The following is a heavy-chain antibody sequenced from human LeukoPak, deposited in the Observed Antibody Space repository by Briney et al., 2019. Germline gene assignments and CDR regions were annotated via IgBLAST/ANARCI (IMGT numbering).Heavy chain of an antibody. Sequence: GGSLRLSCTASGFTFSNYAMSWVRQAPGKGLEWVSTISGSDGSTYYADSVKGRFTISRDNSKNTLYLRMNSLRVEDTAIYYCAKGRGYCTGGSCYSDYWGQGTLVTVSS. V-gene: IGHV3-23*01. CDR2: ISGSDGST. D-gene: IGHD2-15*01. CDR3: AKGRGYCTGGSCYSDY. CDR1: GFTFSNYA. J-gene: IGHJ4*02.